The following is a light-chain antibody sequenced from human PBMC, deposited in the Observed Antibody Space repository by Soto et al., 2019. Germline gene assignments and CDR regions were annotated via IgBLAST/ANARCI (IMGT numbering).Light chain of an antibody. CDR1: QSVSSN. CDR2: GAS. Sequence: EIVMTQSPATLSVSPGERATLSCRASQSVSSNLAWYQQKPGQAPRLLLSGASTRATGIPARFSGSGSGTEFTLTISRLQSEDLAVYYCQQYNDWPRTFGQGTKVDIK. CDR3: QQYNDWPRT. J-gene: IGKJ1*01. V-gene: IGKV3-15*01.